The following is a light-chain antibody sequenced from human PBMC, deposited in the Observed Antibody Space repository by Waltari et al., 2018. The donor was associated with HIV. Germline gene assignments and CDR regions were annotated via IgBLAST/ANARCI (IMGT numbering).Light chain of an antibody. V-gene: IGLV2-23*01. CDR1: SSDVGISNL. CDR2: EGS. Sequence: QSALTQPASVSGSPGQSITISCTGTSSDVGISNLVSWYQQNPGKAPKLMIYEGSKRPSGVSNRFSGSKSGNTASLTISGLQAEDEADYYCCSYAGSSTSWVFGGGTKLTVL. J-gene: IGLJ3*02. CDR3: CSYAGSSTSWV.